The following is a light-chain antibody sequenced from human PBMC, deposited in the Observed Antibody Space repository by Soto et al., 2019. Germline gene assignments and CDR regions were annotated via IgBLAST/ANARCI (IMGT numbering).Light chain of an antibody. Sequence: EIVLTQSPGTLSLSPGYTSTLSCRASQTVGSRYLAWYQQKPGQAPRLLIYGASNRATGIPDRFSGSGSGTDFTLTISRLEPEDFAVFYCQQYGNSLLTFGGGTMVDIK. J-gene: IGKJ4*01. V-gene: IGKV3-20*01. CDR2: GAS. CDR3: QQYGNSLLT. CDR1: QTVGSRY.